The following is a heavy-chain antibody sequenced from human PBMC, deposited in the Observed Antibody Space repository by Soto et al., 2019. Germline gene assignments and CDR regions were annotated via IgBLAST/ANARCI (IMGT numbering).Heavy chain of an antibody. Sequence: QITLKESGPTLVKPTQTLTLTCTFSGFSLSTSGVGVGWIRQPPGKALEWLALIYWDDDKRYSPSLKSRLTITKDTSENQVVLTMTNMDPVDTATYYCAHRRPGPNYFDYWGQGTLVTVSS. CDR1: GFSLSTSGVG. CDR3: AHRRPGPNYFDY. CDR2: IYWDDDK. V-gene: IGHV2-5*02. J-gene: IGHJ4*02.